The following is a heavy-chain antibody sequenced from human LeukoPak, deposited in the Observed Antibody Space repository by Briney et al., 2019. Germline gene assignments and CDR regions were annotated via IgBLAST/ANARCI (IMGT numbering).Heavy chain of an antibody. V-gene: IGHV3-20*01. CDR2: INWNGGST. J-gene: IGHJ6*04. CDR1: GFTFDDYG. D-gene: IGHD2-2*01. Sequence: GGSLRLSCAASGFTFDDYGMSWVRQAPGKGLQWVSGINWNGGSTGYADSVKGRFTISRDNAKNSLYLQMNSLRAEDTALYHCASSCSSTSCYGRDVWGKGTTVTVSS. CDR3: ASSCSSTSCYGRDV.